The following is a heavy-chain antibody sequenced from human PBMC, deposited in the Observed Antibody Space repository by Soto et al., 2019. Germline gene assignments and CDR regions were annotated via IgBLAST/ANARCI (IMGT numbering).Heavy chain of an antibody. J-gene: IGHJ4*02. CDR1: GFTFSRYG. CDR3: TKDRVPDGIYSFDY. CDR2: IDLTGTMT. V-gene: IGHV3-NL1*01. D-gene: IGHD2-21*01. Sequence: GGSLRLSCASSGFTFSRYGMDGVRQATGKGLEWVAFIDLTGTMTDYRESVKGRFTLSKDKSMKTVYLQMNNLRVEDAAIYYCTKDRVPDGIYSFDYWGRGALVTVSS.